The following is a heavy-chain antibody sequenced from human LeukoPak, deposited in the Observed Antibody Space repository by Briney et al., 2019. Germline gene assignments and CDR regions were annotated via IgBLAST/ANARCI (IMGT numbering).Heavy chain of an antibody. CDR3: ARVPGY. V-gene: IGHV3-30-3*01. Sequence: GGSLRLSCAASGFTFSSYAMHWVRQAPGKGLEWVAVISYDGSNKYYADPVKGRFTISRDNSKNTLYLQMNSLRAEDTAVYYCARVPGYWGQGTLVTVSS. CDR1: GFTFSSYA. J-gene: IGHJ4*02. CDR2: ISYDGSNK.